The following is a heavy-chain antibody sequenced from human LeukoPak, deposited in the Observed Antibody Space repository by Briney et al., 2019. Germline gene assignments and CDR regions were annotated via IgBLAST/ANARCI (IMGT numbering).Heavy chain of an antibody. CDR3: ARHVSSCSSTSCYRGEVDY. CDR1: GYSFTSYW. J-gene: IGHJ4*02. CDR2: IYPGDSDT. D-gene: IGHD2-2*02. V-gene: IGHV5-51*01. Sequence: GESLKISCKGSGYSFTSYWIGWVRQMPGKGLGWMGIIYPGDSDTRYSPSFQGQVTISADKSISTAYLQWSSLKASDTAMYYCARHVSSCSSTSCYRGEVDYWGQGTLVTVSS.